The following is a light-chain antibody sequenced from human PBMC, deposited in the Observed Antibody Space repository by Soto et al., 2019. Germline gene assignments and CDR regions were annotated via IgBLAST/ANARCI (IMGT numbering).Light chain of an antibody. CDR1: QGISNY. CDR2: AAS. Sequence: DIQMSQSPSSLSASVGDRVTITCRASQGISNYLAWYQQKPGKVPKLLIYAASTLQSGVPSRFSGSGSGTDFTLTIISLQPEDVSTYYFQKYTSAPATFVPGTKVDIK. V-gene: IGKV1-27*01. J-gene: IGKJ3*01. CDR3: QKYTSAPAT.